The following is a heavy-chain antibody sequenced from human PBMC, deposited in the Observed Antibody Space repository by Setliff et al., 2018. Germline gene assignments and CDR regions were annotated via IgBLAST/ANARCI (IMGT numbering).Heavy chain of an antibody. J-gene: IGHJ4*02. D-gene: IGHD2-8*01. CDR2: TYHTGTT. V-gene: IGHV4-4*07. CDR1: GGSTNNYH. Sequence: PSETLSLTCTVSGGSTNNYHWTWIRQPAGKGLEWIGSTYHTGTTYYNPSLKSRVTISVDTSKNQFSLRLSSVTAADTAVYYCSRLVRFCTRTACQRLSGGEFWGQGTLVTVSS. CDR3: SRLVRFCTRTACQRLSGGEF.